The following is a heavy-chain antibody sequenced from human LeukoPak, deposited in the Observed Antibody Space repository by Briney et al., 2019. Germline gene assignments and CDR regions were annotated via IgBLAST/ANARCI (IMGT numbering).Heavy chain of an antibody. CDR3: AGNWNLGGMDV. Sequence: GSLRLSRSASGFTFSDYYMNWVRQAPGKGLEWVSSISSRSTYIYHADSVKGRFTISRDNAKNSLFLQMNSLRAEDTAVYYCAGNWNLGGMDVWGRGTTVTVSS. D-gene: IGHD1-1*01. V-gene: IGHV3-21*01. J-gene: IGHJ6*02. CDR1: GFTFSDYY. CDR2: ISSRSTYI.